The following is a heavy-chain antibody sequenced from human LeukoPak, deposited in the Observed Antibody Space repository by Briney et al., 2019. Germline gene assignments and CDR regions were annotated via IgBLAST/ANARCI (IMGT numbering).Heavy chain of an antibody. Sequence: SETLSLTCAVYGGSFSGYYWSWIRQPPGKGLEWIGEINHSGSTNYNPSLKSRVTISVDTSKNQFSLKLSSVTAADTAVYYCASTRLLLTYYYHGMDVWGQGTTVTVSS. CDR1: GGSFSGYY. V-gene: IGHV4-34*01. D-gene: IGHD3-10*01. J-gene: IGHJ6*02. CDR2: INHSGST. CDR3: ASTRLLLTYYYHGMDV.